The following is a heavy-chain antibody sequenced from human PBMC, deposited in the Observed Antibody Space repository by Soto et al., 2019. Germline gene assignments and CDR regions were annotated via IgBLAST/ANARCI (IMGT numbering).Heavy chain of an antibody. Sequence: QVQLQESGPGLVKPSETLSLTCTVSGGSISSYYWSWIRQPPGKGLEWIGYIYYSGSTNYNPSLKSRVTISVDTSKNQFSLKLTSVTAADTAVYYCARLVGRGYNWFDPWGQGTLVTVSS. D-gene: IGHD2-15*01. CDR2: IYYSGST. V-gene: IGHV4-59*08. CDR1: GGSISSYY. J-gene: IGHJ5*02. CDR3: ARLVGRGYNWFDP.